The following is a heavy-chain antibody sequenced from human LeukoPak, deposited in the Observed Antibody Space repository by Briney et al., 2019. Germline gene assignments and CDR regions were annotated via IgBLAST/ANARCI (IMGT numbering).Heavy chain of an antibody. V-gene: IGHV4-59*01. Sequence: SSETLSLTCTVSGGSISSYYLSWIRQPPGKGLEWIGYIYYSGSTNYNPSLKSRVTISVDTSKNQFSLKLSSVTAADTAVYYCARTLDYWGQGTLVTVSS. CDR1: GGSISSYY. CDR3: ARTLDY. CDR2: IYYSGST. J-gene: IGHJ4*02.